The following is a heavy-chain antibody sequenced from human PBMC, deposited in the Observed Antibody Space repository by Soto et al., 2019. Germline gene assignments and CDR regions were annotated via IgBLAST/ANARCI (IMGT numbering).Heavy chain of an antibody. CDR3: ARDESEDYYYYGMDV. CDR2: ISSSSSYI. V-gene: IGHV3-21*01. Sequence: GGSLRLSCAASGFTFSSYSMNWVRQAPGKGLEWVSSISSSSSYIYYVDSVKGRFTISRDNAKNSLYLQMNSLRAEDTAVYYCARDESEDYYYYGMDVWGQGTTVTVSS. J-gene: IGHJ6*02. CDR1: GFTFSSYS.